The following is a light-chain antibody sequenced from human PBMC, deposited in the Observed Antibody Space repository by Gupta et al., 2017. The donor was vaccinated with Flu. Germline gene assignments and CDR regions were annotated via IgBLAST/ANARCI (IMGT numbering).Light chain of an antibody. V-gene: IGKV2-30*01. Sequence: VTLGQTPSISCRSSQSLVYSDGNTVLHWFQQRPGQAPRRLIYLVSHRESGVPDRFSGSGSGTEFTLKISRVEAEDVGIYFCMQGAHWPWAFGQGTKVEI. CDR1: QSLVYSDGNTV. CDR2: LVS. J-gene: IGKJ1*01. CDR3: MQGAHWPWA.